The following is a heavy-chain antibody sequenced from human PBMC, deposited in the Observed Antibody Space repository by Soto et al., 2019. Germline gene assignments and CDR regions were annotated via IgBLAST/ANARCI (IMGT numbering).Heavy chain of an antibody. Sequence: GGSLRLSCAASGFTFTSYGMTWVRQAPGKGLEWVSIISGSGGSTAYADSVKGQFAISRDNSKNTLYLQMNSLRAEDTAVYYCAKVSAYSSGYVDYWGQGTLLTVS. CDR3: AKVSAYSSGYVDY. V-gene: IGHV3-23*01. CDR2: ISGSGGST. CDR1: GFTFTSYG. J-gene: IGHJ4*02. D-gene: IGHD5-18*01.